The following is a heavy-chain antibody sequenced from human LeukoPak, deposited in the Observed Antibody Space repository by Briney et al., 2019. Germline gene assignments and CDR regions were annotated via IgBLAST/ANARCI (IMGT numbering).Heavy chain of an antibody. CDR3: TTGARSHGYLFDR. CDR1: GFTFSNAW. D-gene: IGHD5-18*01. J-gene: IGHJ4*02. Sequence: GGSLRLSCAASGFTFSNAWMSWVRQASGKGLEWVTRIKSKTDGGTTDYAAPVTGRFTISRDDSKNTLYVQKNGLRTEDTAVYYCTTGARSHGYLFDRWGQGTLVTVSS. CDR2: IKSKTDGGTT. V-gene: IGHV3-15*01.